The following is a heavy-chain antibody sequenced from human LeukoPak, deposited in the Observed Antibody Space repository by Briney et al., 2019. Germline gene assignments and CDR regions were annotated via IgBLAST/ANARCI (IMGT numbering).Heavy chain of an antibody. CDR1: GFTSSSYS. D-gene: IGHD2-21*01. Sequence: GGSLRLSCAASGFTSSSYSMNWVRQAPGKGLEWVSSISSSSSYIYYADSVKGRFTISRDNAKNSLYLQMNSLRAEDTAVYYCVRGAKRRILFVKYSWFDPWGQGTLVTVSS. V-gene: IGHV3-21*01. CDR3: VRGAKRRILFVKYSWFDP. CDR2: ISSSSSYI. J-gene: IGHJ5*02.